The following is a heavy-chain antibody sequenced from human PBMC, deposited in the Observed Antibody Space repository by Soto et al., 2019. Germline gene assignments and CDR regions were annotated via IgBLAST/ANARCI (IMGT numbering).Heavy chain of an antibody. CDR2: ISGYNGDT. D-gene: IGHD2-8*02. CDR3: ARVVVDVHNWFDP. J-gene: IGHJ5*02. Sequence: QVQLVQSGPEVKTAGASVKVSCKASGYTFTKYGVCWVRQVPGQGLEWMGWISGYNGDTNYAQKLQGRVTMTTDTSTSTVYMELRSLRSEDTAMYYCARVVVDVHNWFDPCGQGTLVIVSS. V-gene: IGHV1-18*01. CDR1: GYTFTKYG.